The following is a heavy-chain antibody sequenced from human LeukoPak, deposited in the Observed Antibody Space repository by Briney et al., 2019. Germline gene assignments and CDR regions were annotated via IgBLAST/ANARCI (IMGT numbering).Heavy chain of an antibody. CDR1: GFTFSSYA. J-gene: IGHJ4*02. V-gene: IGHV3-30*04. Sequence: PGGSLRLSCAASGFTFSSYAMHWVRQAPGKGLEWVAVISYDGSNKYYADSVKGRFTISRDNSKNTLYLQMNSLRAEDTAVYYCARGGVVPAAPDYWGQGTPVTVSS. CDR3: ARGGVVPAAPDY. CDR2: ISYDGSNK. D-gene: IGHD2-2*01.